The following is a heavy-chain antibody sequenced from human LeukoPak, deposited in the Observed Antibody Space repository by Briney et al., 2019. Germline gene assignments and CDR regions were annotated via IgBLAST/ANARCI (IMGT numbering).Heavy chain of an antibody. Sequence: SETLSLTCTVSGGSISSYYWSWIRQPPGKGLEWIGYIYYSGSTNYNPSLKSRVTISVDTSKNQFSLKLSSVTAADTAVYYCASLYSGSYYALDYWGQGTLVTVSS. J-gene: IGHJ4*02. CDR3: ASLYSGSYYALDY. CDR2: IYYSGST. CDR1: GGSISSYY. V-gene: IGHV4-59*12. D-gene: IGHD1-26*01.